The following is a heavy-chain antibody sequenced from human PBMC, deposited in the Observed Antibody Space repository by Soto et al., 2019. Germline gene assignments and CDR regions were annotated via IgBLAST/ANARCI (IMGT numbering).Heavy chain of an antibody. J-gene: IGHJ5*02. D-gene: IGHD3-10*02. CDR1: GFSLTNNGEA. Sequence: QITLKESGPPLVKPTQTLTLTCTFSGFSLTNNGEAVGWFRQSPGKALDWLVLIYWDDDNRYNPTLRTRLSTSKDTAKNQVVLTLTNMDPVDTATYYCARYVATSPAGWFEPWGQGIPVTVSS. CDR3: ARYVATSPAGWFEP. V-gene: IGHV2-5*02. CDR2: IYWDDDN.